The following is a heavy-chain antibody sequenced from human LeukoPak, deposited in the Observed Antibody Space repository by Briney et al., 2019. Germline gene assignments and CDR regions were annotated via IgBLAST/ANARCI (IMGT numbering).Heavy chain of an antibody. D-gene: IGHD4-23*01. Sequence: GESLKISCAASGFTFSSYSMNWVRQAPGKGLEWVSSISSSSSYIYYADSVKGRFTISRDNAKNSLYLQMNSLRAEDIAVYYCARDPSYGGYYYFDYWGQGTLVTVSS. J-gene: IGHJ4*02. CDR2: ISSSSSYI. CDR3: ARDPSYGGYYYFDY. V-gene: IGHV3-21*03. CDR1: GFTFSSYS.